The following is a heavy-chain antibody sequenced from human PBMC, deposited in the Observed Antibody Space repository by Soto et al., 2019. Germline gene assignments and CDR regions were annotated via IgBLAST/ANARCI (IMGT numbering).Heavy chain of an antibody. CDR2: IIPIFGTA. V-gene: IGHV1-69*13. Sequence: SVKVSCKASGGTFSSYAISWVRQASGQGLEWMGGIIPIFGTANYAQKFQGRVTITADESTSTAYMELSSLRSEDTAVYYCARGGDYYDSSGCYDYWGQGTLVTVSS. CDR3: ARGGDYYDSSGCYDY. CDR1: GGTFSSYA. J-gene: IGHJ4*02. D-gene: IGHD3-22*01.